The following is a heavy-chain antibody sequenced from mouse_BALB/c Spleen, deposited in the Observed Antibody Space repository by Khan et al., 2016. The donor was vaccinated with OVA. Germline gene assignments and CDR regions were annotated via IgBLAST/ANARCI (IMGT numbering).Heavy chain of an antibody. D-gene: IGHD1-2*01. CDR1: GYNFTSFW. CDR2: IFPENSDT. CDR3: TRGSYGSFAY. Sequence: VQLQQSGTVLARPGASVKMSCKASGYNFTSFWMHWVKQRPGQGLEWFGGIFPENSDTSYNQKFKGKAKLTAVTSASTAYMELSILTNEASAFYYCTRGSYGSFAYWGQGTLVTVSA. V-gene: IGHV1-5*01. J-gene: IGHJ3*01.